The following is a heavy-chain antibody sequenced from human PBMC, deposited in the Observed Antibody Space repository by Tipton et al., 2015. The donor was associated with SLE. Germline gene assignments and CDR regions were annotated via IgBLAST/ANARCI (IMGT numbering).Heavy chain of an antibody. CDR3: ARDQAGENMVGSAGSYFDF. Sequence: QLVQSGAEVKKPGASVKVSCKASGYTFTAYGISWVRQAPGQGLEWMGWISPYNDNKNYAQRFQGRVTMTTDTSTSATYLELRSLRSDDTAVYYRARDQAGENMVGSAGSYFDFWGQGTLVTVSS. J-gene: IGHJ4*02. CDR2: ISPYNDNK. D-gene: IGHD2-15*01. V-gene: IGHV1-18*01. CDR1: GYTFTAYG.